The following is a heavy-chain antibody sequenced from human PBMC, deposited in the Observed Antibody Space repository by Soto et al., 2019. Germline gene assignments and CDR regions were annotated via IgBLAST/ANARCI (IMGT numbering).Heavy chain of an antibody. J-gene: IGHJ4*02. V-gene: IGHV3-7*03. D-gene: IGHD3-16*02. CDR2: IKQDGSEK. CDR1: GFTFSSYG. CDR3: ARDSHDYVWGSYRTIPFDY. Sequence: GGSLRLSCAASGFTFSSYGMSWVRQAQGKGLEWVANIKQDGSEKYYVDSVKGRFTISRDNAKNSLYLQMNSLRAEDTAVYYCARDSHDYVWGSYRTIPFDYWGQGTLVTVSS.